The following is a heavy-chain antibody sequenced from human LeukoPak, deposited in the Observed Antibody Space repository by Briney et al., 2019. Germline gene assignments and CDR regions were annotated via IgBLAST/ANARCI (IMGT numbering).Heavy chain of an antibody. D-gene: IGHD5-18*01. Sequence: GASVKVSCKASGYTFTDSYILWVRQAPGQGLECIGWINPNYGGTDYVQRFQGRVTMTRDTSISTAYMELSGLKSDDTAVYFCARRGYSYAPDHWGQGTLVTVSS. CDR2: INPNYGGT. CDR1: GYTFTDSY. CDR3: ARRGYSYAPDH. V-gene: IGHV1-2*02. J-gene: IGHJ5*02.